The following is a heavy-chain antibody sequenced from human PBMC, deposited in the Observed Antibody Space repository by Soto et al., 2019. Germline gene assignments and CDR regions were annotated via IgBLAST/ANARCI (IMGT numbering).Heavy chain of an antibody. CDR2: ISYDGSNK. D-gene: IGHD1-26*01. J-gene: IGHJ4*02. CDR1: GFTFSSYG. Sequence: QVQLVESGGGVVQPGRSLRLSCAASGFTFSSYGMHWVRQAPGKGLEWVAVISYDGSNKYYADSVKGRFTISRDNSKNTLYLQMNSLRAEDTAVYYCAKGPEWELLLDYWGQGTLVTVSS. V-gene: IGHV3-30*18. CDR3: AKGPEWELLLDY.